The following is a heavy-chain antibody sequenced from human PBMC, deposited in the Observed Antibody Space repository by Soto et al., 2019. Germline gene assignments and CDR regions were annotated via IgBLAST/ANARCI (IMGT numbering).Heavy chain of an antibody. CDR1: GFTFSSYS. J-gene: IGHJ4*02. V-gene: IGHV3-48*02. CDR2: ISSSSSTI. D-gene: IGHD3-3*01. Sequence: GGSLRLSCAASGFTFSSYSMNWVRQAPGKGLEWVSYISSSSSTIYYADSVKGRFTISRDNAKNSLYLQMNSLRDEDTAVYYCARGYYDFWSGYYDYWGQGTLVTVSS. CDR3: ARGYYDFWSGYYDY.